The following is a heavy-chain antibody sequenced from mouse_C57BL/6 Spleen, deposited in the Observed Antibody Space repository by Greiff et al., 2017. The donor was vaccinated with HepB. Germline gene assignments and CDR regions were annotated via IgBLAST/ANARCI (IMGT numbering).Heavy chain of an antibody. CDR1: GFTFSNYW. CDR3: TTTVVATPYYFDY. Sequence: EVKLVESGGGLVQPGGSMKLSCVASGFTFSNYWMNWVRQSPEKGLEWVAQIRLKSDNYATHYAESVKGRFTISRDDSKSSVYLQMNNLRAEDTGIYYCTTTVVATPYYFDYWGQGTTLTVSS. D-gene: IGHD1-1*01. J-gene: IGHJ2*01. CDR2: IRLKSDNYAT. V-gene: IGHV6-3*01.